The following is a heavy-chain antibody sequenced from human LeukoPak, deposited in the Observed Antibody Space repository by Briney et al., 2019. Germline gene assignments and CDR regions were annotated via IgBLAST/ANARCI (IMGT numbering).Heavy chain of an antibody. CDR3: ARTYFDWILYVDY. D-gene: IGHD3-9*01. Sequence: SETLSLTCTVSGGSISSSSYYWVWIRQPPGKGLEWIGSIYYSGSTYYNSSLKSRVTISVDTSKNQFFLRLNSVTAADTAVYYCARTYFDWILYVDYWGQGALVTVSS. V-gene: IGHV4-39*01. CDR2: IYYSGST. J-gene: IGHJ4*02. CDR1: GGSISSSSYY.